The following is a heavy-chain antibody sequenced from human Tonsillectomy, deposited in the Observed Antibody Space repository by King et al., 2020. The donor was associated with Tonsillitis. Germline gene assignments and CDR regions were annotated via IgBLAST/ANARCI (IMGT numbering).Heavy chain of an antibody. D-gene: IGHD2-2*01. CDR1: GFTFSSYA. CDR2: ITYDGSNK. V-gene: IGHV3-30*04. CDR3: ARGRVYCSSTSCAFDY. J-gene: IGHJ4*02. Sequence: VQLVESGGGVVQPGRSLRLSCAASGFTFSSYAMHWVRQAPGKGLEWVAVITYDGSNKYYAGSLKGRFTISRDNSKNTLNLQMNSLRAEDTAVYYCARGRVYCSSTSCAFDYWGQETVVTVSS.